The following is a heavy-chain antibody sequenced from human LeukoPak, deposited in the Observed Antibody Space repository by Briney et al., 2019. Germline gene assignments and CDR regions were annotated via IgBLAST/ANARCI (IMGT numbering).Heavy chain of an antibody. CDR2: IYSGGST. D-gene: IGHD4-17*01. CDR3: AREGRYGDYEGY. CDR1: GGSLWSYY. Sequence: SETLSLTCNVSGGSLWSYYWSRIRQPAGKGLEWIGRIYSGGSTNYNPSLKSRVSMSVDESKNQFSLQLTSITVADTAVYYCAREGRYGDYEGYWGQGTLVTIPS. J-gene: IGHJ4*02. V-gene: IGHV4-4*07.